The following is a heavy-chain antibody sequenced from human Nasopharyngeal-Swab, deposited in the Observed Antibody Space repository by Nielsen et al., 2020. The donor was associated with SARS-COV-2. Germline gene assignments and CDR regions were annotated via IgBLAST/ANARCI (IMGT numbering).Heavy chain of an antibody. Sequence: ASVKVSCQASGYSFRSYGINWVRQAPGQGLEWMGWISVYNADTNYAQKLQGRVSMTTDTSTSTAYMELRSLRSDDTDVYYCARDIEEWLVVPSLSFDYWGQGTLVTVSS. CDR1: GYSFRSYG. D-gene: IGHD3-3*01. CDR3: ARDIEEWLVVPSLSFDY. J-gene: IGHJ4*02. CDR2: ISVYNADT. V-gene: IGHV1-18*01.